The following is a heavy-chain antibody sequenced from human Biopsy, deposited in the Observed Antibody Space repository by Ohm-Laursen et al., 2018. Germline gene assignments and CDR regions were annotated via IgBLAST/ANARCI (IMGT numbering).Heavy chain of an antibody. CDR2: VYYTGST. D-gene: IGHD3-22*01. Sequence: TMSLTCTVSGDSISSYYWSWIRQPPGKGLEWIGYVYYTGSTDYNPSLQSRVTISVDTSKNHFSLRLRSVTPADTAIYYCARDRGYYSDRTVPGYFDLWGRGTLVTVSS. V-gene: IGHV4-59*01. CDR1: GDSISSYY. J-gene: IGHJ2*01. CDR3: ARDRGYYSDRTVPGYFDL.